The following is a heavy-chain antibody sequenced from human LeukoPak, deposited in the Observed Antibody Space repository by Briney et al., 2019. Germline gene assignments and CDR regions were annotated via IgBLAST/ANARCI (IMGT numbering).Heavy chain of an antibody. Sequence: SKTLSLPCTVSGGSISSYYWSWIRQPPGKGLEWIGYIYNSGSTNYNPSLKSRVTISVDTSKNQYSLKMSSVTAADTAVYYCARDSGGPHSGFEIWGQGKIGPASS. CDR1: GGSISSYY. CDR2: IYNSGST. V-gene: IGHV4-59*01. CDR3: ARDSGGPHSGFEI. D-gene: IGHD6-19*01. J-gene: IGHJ3*02.